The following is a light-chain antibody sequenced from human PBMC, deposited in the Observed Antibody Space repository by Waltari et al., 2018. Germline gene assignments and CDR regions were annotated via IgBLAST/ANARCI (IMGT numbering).Light chain of an antibody. CDR2: KVA. J-gene: IGKJ1*01. CDR3: MQGTHWPRT. CDR1: QSLGYSDGNTY. V-gene: IGKV2-30*01. Sequence: DVVMAQSPLSLPVTLGQPASISCRSSQSLGYSDGNTYLNWFHQRPGQSPRRLIYKVAKRDSGVPDRFSGSGSGTDFTLKISRVEAEEVGVYYCMQGTHWPRTFGQGTKVEIK.